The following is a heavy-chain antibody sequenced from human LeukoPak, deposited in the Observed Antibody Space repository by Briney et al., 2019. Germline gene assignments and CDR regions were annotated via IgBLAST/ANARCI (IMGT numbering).Heavy chain of an antibody. D-gene: IGHD6-6*01. V-gene: IGHV3-7*01. Sequence: GGSLRLSCAASGFTFSRLWMTWVRQAPGKGLEWVADIKPDGSEKYYVDSVKGRFTISRDNAKNSLYLQMNSLRAEDTAVYYCARGGAARSYYYLDVWGRGTTVTVSS. CDR1: GFTFSRLW. CDR3: ARGGAARSYYYLDV. J-gene: IGHJ6*03. CDR2: IKPDGSEK.